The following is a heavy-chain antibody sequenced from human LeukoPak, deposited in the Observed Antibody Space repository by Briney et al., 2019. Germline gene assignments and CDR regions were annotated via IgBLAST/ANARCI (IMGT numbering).Heavy chain of an antibody. J-gene: IGHJ6*03. CDR1: GFTFSSYA. D-gene: IGHD3-3*02. CDR2: ISGSGGST. V-gene: IGHV3-23*01. CDR3: AKFSTDYYYYYMDV. Sequence: GGSLGLSCAASGFTFSSYAMSWVRQAPGKGLEWVSAISGSGGSTYYADSVKGRFTISRDNSKNTLYLQMNSLRAEDTAVYYCAKFSTDYYYYYMDVWGKGTTVTVSS.